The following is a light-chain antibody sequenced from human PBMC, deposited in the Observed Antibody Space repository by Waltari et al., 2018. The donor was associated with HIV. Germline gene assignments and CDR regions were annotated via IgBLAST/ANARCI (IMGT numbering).Light chain of an antibody. Sequence: QSALTQPASVSGSPGQSITISCTGTSSDVGRYNLVSWYQQHPGKAPKLMIYEVSKRPSGVSNRFSGSKSGNTASLTVSGLQTEDEADYYCSSYAGSNNPYVFGTGTKVTVL. J-gene: IGLJ1*01. CDR2: EVS. CDR1: SSDVGRYNL. CDR3: SSYAGSNNPYV. V-gene: IGLV2-14*02.